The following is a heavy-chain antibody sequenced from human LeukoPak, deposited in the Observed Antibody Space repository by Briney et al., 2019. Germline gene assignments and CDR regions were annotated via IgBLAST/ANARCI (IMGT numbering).Heavy chain of an antibody. CDR1: GYTFTGYY. V-gene: IGHV1-2*02. CDR3: ARDYDYVWGSPYYFDY. D-gene: IGHD3-16*01. J-gene: IGHJ4*02. CDR2: INPNSGGT. Sequence: GASVKVSCKASGYTFTGYYMHWVRQAPGQGLGWMGWINPNSGGTNYAQKFQGRVTMTRDTSISTAYMELSRLRSDDTAVYYCARDYDYVWGSPYYFDYWGQGTLVTVSS.